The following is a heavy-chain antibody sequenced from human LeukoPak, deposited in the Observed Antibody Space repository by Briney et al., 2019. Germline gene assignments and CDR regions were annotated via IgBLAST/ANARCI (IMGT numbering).Heavy chain of an antibody. J-gene: IGHJ6*02. CDR2: IIPIFGTA. CDR3: ARDSRYDFWSGYYSSPSNYGMDV. V-gene: IGHV1-69*05. CDR1: GGTFSSYA. D-gene: IGHD3-3*01. Sequence: SVKVSCKASGGTFSSYAISWVRQAPGQGLEWMGGIIPIFGTANYAQKLQGRVTMTTDTSTSTAYMELRSLRSDDTAVYYCARDSRYDFWSGYYSSPSNYGMDVWGQGTTVTVSS.